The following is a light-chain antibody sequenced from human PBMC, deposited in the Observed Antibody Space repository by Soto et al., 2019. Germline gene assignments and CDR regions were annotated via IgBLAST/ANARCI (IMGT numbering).Light chain of an antibody. CDR2: DDD. J-gene: IGLJ2*01. CDR1: NSNIGTGYD. CDR3: QSYDSSLSAVI. V-gene: IGLV1-40*01. Sequence: QSVLTQPPSVSGAPGQRVTISCTGSNSNIGTGYDVHWYQQLPGTAPKLLIYDDDNRPSGVPDRFSGSKSGTSASLAITGLQAEDEADYYCQSYDSSLSAVIFGGGTKLTVL.